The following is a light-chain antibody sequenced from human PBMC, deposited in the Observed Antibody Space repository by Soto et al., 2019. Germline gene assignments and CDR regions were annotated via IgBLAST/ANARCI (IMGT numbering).Light chain of an antibody. Sequence: IIMEQSPFTLPVYKRERATLSCRPSQSASTFLARYQQKPGLAPSLLIYDASRRATGIRDRFSGSGSGTDFTLTISRLEHEDFAVYYCEQYGSSPSITFGQVT. CDR1: QSASTF. CDR3: EQYGSSPSIT. J-gene: IGKJ5*01. CDR2: DAS. V-gene: IGKV3D-20*01.